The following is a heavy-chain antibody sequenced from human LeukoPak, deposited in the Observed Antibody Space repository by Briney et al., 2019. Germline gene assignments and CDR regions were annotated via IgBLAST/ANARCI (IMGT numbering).Heavy chain of an antibody. J-gene: IGHJ5*02. V-gene: IGHV1-2*02. CDR1: GYTFTGYY. CDR2: INPNSGGT. D-gene: IGHD5-24*01. Sequence: ASVKVSCKASGYTFTGYYMHWVLQAPGQGLEWIGWINPNSGGTNYAQKFQGRVTMTRDTSISTAYMEVNRLRSDDTAVYYCARGRVEWLQSNWLDPWGQGTLVTVSS. CDR3: ARGRVEWLQSNWLDP.